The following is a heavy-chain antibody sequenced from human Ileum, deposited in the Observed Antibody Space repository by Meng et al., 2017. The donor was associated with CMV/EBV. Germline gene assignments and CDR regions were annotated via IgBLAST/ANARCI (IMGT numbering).Heavy chain of an antibody. V-gene: IGHV3-23*01. CDR3: ARGLNWLDP. CDR2: SSSGST. D-gene: IGHD3-10*01. CDR1: GFTFSSYW. Sequence: GGSLRLSCAASGFTFSSYWMSWVRQAPGKGLEWVSGSSSGSTYYAGSVKGRFSISRDNSKSTLFLQMNSLRDEDTAVYYCARGLNWLDPWGQGTLVTVSS. J-gene: IGHJ5*02.